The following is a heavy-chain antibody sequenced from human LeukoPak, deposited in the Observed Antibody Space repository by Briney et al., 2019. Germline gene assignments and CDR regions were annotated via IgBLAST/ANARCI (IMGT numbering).Heavy chain of an antibody. CDR1: GGTFSSYA. D-gene: IGHD6-19*01. CDR2: IIPIFGTA. CDR3: ARALWGIAVTGTLDY. J-gene: IGHJ4*02. V-gene: IGHV1-69*13. Sequence: LVKVSCKASGGTFSSYAISWVRQAPGQGLEWMGGIIPIFGTANYAQKFQGRVTITADESTSTAYMELSSLRSDDTAVYYCARALWGIAVTGTLDYWGQGTLVTVSS.